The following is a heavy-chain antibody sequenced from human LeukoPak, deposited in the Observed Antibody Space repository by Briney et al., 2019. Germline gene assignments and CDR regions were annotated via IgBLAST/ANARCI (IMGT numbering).Heavy chain of an antibody. CDR1: GFKFNYFA. Sequence: GSLRLSCSASGFKFNYFAMSWVRQSPGKRLEWVFTIGDGDSGASYADSVRGRFTISRDNSQNMVYLQMHSLRVDDSTVYYCSRIKYGGSSGYHFDYWGQGTLPTLSS. J-gene: IGHJ4*02. CDR2: IGDGDSGA. D-gene: IGHD2-15*01. CDR3: SRIKYGGSSGYHFDY. V-gene: IGHV3-23*05.